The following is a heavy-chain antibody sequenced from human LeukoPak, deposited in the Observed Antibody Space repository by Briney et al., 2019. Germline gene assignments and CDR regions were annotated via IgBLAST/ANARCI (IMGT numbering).Heavy chain of an antibody. V-gene: IGHV3-21*01. J-gene: IGHJ4*02. Sequence: GGSLRLSCAASGFTFSNYNMNWVRQTPGKGLEWVSSISSSSSYIYYADSVKGRFTISRDNAKNSLYPQMNSLRAEDTAVYYCARDKSGYSGYDLDYWGQGSLVTVSS. CDR3: ARDKSGYSGYDLDY. CDR1: GFTFSNYN. D-gene: IGHD5-12*01. CDR2: ISSSSSYI.